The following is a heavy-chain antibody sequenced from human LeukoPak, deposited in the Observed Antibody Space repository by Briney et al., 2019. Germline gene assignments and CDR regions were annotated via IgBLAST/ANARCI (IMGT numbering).Heavy chain of an antibody. J-gene: IGHJ5*02. Sequence: PGGSLRLSCTASGFTFGDYAMSWFRQAPGKGLEWIGSIYYSGSTYNNRSLKRRLTISIDTSKNQFSLRLSSVTAADTAVYYCTREVEGYSYASGRFLHFDPWGQGTLVTVSS. CDR3: TREVEGYSYASGRFLHFDP. CDR2: IYYSGST. D-gene: IGHD3-10*01. CDR1: GFTFGDYA. V-gene: IGHV4-38-2*02.